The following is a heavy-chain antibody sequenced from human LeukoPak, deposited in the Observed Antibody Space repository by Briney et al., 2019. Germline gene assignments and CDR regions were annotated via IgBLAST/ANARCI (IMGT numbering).Heavy chain of an antibody. CDR1: GYSISSGYY. J-gene: IGHJ4*02. CDR2: IYYSGST. CDR3: ARAARVERRIVAFDY. Sequence: SETLSLTCTVSGYSISSGYYWGWIRQPPGKGLEWIGYIYYSGSTNYNPSLKGRVTISVDTSKNQFSLKLSSVTAADTAVYYCARAARVERRIVAFDYWGQGTLVTVSS. V-gene: IGHV4-61*01. D-gene: IGHD6-13*01.